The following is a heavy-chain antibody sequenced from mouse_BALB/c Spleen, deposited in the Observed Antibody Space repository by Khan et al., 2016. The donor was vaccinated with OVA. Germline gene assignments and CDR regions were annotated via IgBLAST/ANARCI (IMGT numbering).Heavy chain of an antibody. CDR3: ARNYDYDEGLAY. Sequence: QVQLKQSGPGPVQPSQSLSITCTVSGFSLTTYGVHWVRQSPGKGLEWLGVIWSGGSTDYNAPFISRLSISKDSSKSQVFFKMNSLQVNDTAIYYCARNYDYDEGLAYWGQGTLVTVSA. J-gene: IGHJ3*01. D-gene: IGHD2-4*01. CDR2: IWSGGST. CDR1: GFSLTTYG. V-gene: IGHV2-2*02.